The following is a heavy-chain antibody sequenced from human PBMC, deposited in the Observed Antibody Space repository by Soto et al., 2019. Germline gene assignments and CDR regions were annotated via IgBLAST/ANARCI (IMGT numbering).Heavy chain of an antibody. CDR3: ARDVIVGATTNYYYGMDV. D-gene: IGHD1-26*01. CDR1: GGTFSSYA. CDR2: IIPIFGTA. J-gene: IGHJ6*02. V-gene: IGHV1-69*12. Sequence: QVQLVQSRAEVKKPGSSVNVSCKASGGTFSSYAISWVRQAPGQGLEWMGGIIPIFGTANYAQKFQGRVTITADESTSTAYMELSSLRSEDTAVYYCARDVIVGATTNYYYGMDVWGQGTTVTVSS.